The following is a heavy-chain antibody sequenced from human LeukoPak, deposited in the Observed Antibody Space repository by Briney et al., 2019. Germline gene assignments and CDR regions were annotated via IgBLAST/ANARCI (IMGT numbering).Heavy chain of an antibody. J-gene: IGHJ4*02. CDR3: ARDLFLLYYFDY. V-gene: IGHV3-33*01. CDR2: IWYDGSNK. CDR1: GFTFTNCG. D-gene: IGHD2/OR15-2a*01. Sequence: GGSLRLSCAASGFTFTNCGMHWVRQAPGKGLEWVAVIWYDGSNKYYADSVKGRFTISRDNSKNTLYLQMNSLRVEDTAVYYCARDLFLLYYFDYWGQGALVTVSS.